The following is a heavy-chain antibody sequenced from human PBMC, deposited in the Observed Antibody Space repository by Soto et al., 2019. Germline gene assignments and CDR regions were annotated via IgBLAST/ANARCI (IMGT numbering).Heavy chain of an antibody. CDR2: ISYDGSNK. CDR3: AKVGLPYSSSEVDY. D-gene: IGHD6-13*01. J-gene: IGHJ4*02. V-gene: IGHV3-30*18. CDR1: GFPFSSYG. Sequence: HGGSLRLSCAASGFPFSSYGMHWVRQAPGKGLEWVAVISYDGSNKYYADSVKGRFTISRDNSKNTLYLQMNSLRAEDTAVYYCAKVGLPYSSSEVDYWGQGTLVTVSS.